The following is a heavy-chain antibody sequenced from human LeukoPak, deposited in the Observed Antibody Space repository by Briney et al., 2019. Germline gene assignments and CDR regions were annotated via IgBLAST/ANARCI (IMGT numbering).Heavy chain of an antibody. Sequence: SETLSLTCTVSGGSISSYYWSWIRQPPGRGLEWIGYIYYSGSTNYNPSLKSRVTISVDTSKNQFSLKLSSVTAADTAVYYCAAYALVPYWGQGTLVTVSS. CDR2: IYYSGST. CDR1: GGSISSYY. V-gene: IGHV4-59*01. J-gene: IGHJ4*02. CDR3: AAYALVPY.